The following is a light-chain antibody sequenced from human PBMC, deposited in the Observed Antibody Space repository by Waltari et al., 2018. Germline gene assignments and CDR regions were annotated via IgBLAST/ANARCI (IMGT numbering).Light chain of an antibody. Sequence: DIQMTQSPSSLSASIGDRVTITCRASQGISNSLAWYQHKPGRAPKLLFYAASRLESGVPSRCSGSRSGTDYTLTIRSLQPEDLATYYCQQYYSTPRTFGQGTNVEIK. CDR3: QQYYSTPRT. CDR2: AAS. CDR1: QGISNS. V-gene: IGKV1-NL1*01. J-gene: IGKJ1*01.